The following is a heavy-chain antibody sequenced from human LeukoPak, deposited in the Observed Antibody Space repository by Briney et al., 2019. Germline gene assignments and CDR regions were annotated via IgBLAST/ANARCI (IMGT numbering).Heavy chain of an antibody. J-gene: IGHJ4*02. Sequence: PGGSLRLSCAASGFTVSSNYMSWVRQAPGKGLQWVSVIYSGGTTYYADSVTGRFTISRDNSKDTLYLQMNSLRAEDTAVYYCAGGGSTRRFDFWGQGELGTVSS. CDR2: IYSGGTT. CDR1: GFTVSSNY. D-gene: IGHD3-16*01. CDR3: AGGGSTRRFDF. V-gene: IGHV3-53*01.